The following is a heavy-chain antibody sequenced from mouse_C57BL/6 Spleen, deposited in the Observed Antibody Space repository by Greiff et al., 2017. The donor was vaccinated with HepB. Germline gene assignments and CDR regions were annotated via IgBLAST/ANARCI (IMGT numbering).Heavy chain of an antibody. CDR3: AREASSHYAMDY. V-gene: IGHV5-4*01. J-gene: IGHJ4*01. D-gene: IGHD6-1*01. CDR1: GFTFSSYA. CDR2: ISDGGSYT. Sequence: EVQLQESGGGLVKPGGSLKLSCAASGFTFSSYAMSWVRQTPEKRLEWVATISDGGSYTYYPDNVKGRFTISRDNAKNNLYLQMSHLKSEDTAMYYCAREASSHYAMDYWGQGTSVTVSS.